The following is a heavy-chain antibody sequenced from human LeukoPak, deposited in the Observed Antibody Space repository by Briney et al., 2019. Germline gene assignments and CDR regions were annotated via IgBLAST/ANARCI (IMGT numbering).Heavy chain of an antibody. D-gene: IGHD6-19*01. V-gene: IGHV3-23*01. CDR1: GFTFRNYA. Sequence: GGSLRLSCAASGFTFRNYAMSWVRQAPVKGLEWVSAISGSGDNTYYADSVKGRFAISRDSFNNTLNLQMNSLRAEDTAVYYCAKACISVWSIFNCGDYWGQGTLVTVSS. CDR3: AKACISVWSIFNCGDY. CDR2: ISGSGDNT. J-gene: IGHJ4*02.